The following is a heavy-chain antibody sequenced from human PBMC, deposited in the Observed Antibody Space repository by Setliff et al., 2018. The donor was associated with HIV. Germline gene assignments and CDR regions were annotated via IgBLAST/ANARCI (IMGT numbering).Heavy chain of an antibody. CDR3: ARVRLTMIMMVDYFDQ. V-gene: IGHV4-4*07. Sequence: SETLSLTCSVSGGSTSNFYWSWIRQPPGKGLEWVGHIYSTGDTNYNPSLKSRVTLSADTSKNQLSLSLTSVTAADTAVYYCARVRLTMIMMVDYFDQWGQGTLVTVSS. D-gene: IGHD3-22*01. CDR2: IYSTGDT. CDR1: GGSTSNFY. J-gene: IGHJ4*02.